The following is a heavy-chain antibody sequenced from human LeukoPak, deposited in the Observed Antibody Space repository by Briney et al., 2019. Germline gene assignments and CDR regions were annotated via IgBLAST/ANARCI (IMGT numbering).Heavy chain of an antibody. J-gene: IGHJ4*02. CDR2: IHHSGSTY. V-gene: IGHV4-30-4*02. CDR1: GGSISSGDYY. Sequence: SETLSLTCTVSGGSISSGDYYWSWIRQPPGKGLEWIGYIHHSGSTYYYNPSLKSRVTISVDTSKNQFSLKLSSVTAADAAVYYCARETGYFDYWGQGTLVTVSS. D-gene: IGHD3-10*01. CDR3: ARETGYFDY.